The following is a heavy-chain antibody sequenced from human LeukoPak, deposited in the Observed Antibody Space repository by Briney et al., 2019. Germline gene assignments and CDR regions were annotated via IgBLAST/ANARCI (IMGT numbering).Heavy chain of an antibody. Sequence: SETLSLTCTVSGGSISSYYWSWIRQPPGKGLEWIGYIYYSGSTNYNPSLKSRVTISVDTSKNQFSLKLSSVTAADTAVYYCARVSIVGAIFDYWGQGTLVTVSS. D-gene: IGHD1-26*01. CDR3: ARVSIVGAIFDY. CDR2: IYYSGST. CDR1: GGSISSYY. V-gene: IGHV4-59*01. J-gene: IGHJ4*02.